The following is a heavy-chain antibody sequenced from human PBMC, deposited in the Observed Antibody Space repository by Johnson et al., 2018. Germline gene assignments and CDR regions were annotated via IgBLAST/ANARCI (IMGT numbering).Heavy chain of an antibody. CDR3: TKAGAPGWSYYYYYYMDV. CDR1: GFTFGDYP. V-gene: IGHV3-49*03. J-gene: IGHJ6*03. CDR2: IRSNAHGGTT. D-gene: IGHD2-15*01. Sequence: VQLVESGGGLVQPGRSLRLSCKTSGFTFGDYPMSWFRQAPGKGLEWVGFIRSNAHGGTTEYAASVKGRFVISRDDSKSIAYLQMKSLKTEDTAMYYCTKAGAPGWSYYYYYYMDVWGKGTTVTVSS.